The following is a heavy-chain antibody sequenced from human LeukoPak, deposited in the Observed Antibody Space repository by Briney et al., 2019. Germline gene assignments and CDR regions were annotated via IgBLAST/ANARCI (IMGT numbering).Heavy chain of an antibody. CDR3: ARGPAYSNYGAYYYYYMDV. V-gene: IGHV1-69*01. CDR2: IIPIFGTA. D-gene: IGHD4-11*01. CDR1: GGTFSSYA. Sequence: SVKVSCKASGGTFSSYAISWVRQAPGQGLEWMGGIIPIFGTANYAQKFQGRVTITADESTSTAYMELSSLRSEDTAVYYCARGPAYSNYGAYYYYYMDVWGKGTTVTVSS. J-gene: IGHJ6*03.